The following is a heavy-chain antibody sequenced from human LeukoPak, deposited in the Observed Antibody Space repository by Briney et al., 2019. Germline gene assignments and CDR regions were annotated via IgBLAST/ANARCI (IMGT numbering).Heavy chain of an antibody. Sequence: GGSLRLSCAASGFTVSSNYMSWVRQALGKGLEWVSVIYSGGSTYYADSVKGRFTISRHNSKNTLYLQMNSLRAEDTAVYYCARDGGIAAAGTPDYYYGMDVWGQGTTVTVSS. D-gene: IGHD6-13*01. V-gene: IGHV3-53*04. CDR2: IYSGGST. CDR3: ARDGGIAAAGTPDYYYGMDV. CDR1: GFTVSSNY. J-gene: IGHJ6*02.